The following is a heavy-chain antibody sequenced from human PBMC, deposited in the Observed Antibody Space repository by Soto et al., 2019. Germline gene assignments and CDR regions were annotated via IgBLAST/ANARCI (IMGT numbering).Heavy chain of an antibody. V-gene: IGHV3-33*01. J-gene: IGHJ6*02. CDR2: IWYDGSNK. CDR1: GFTFSSYG. Sequence: GGSLRLSCAASGFTFSSYGMHWVRQAPGKGLEWVAVIWYDGSNKYYADSVKGRFTISRDNSKKTLYLQMNSLRAEETAVYYCASDPSIVATSTYYYYGMDVWGQGTTVTVSS. CDR3: ASDPSIVATSTYYYYGMDV. D-gene: IGHD5-12*01.